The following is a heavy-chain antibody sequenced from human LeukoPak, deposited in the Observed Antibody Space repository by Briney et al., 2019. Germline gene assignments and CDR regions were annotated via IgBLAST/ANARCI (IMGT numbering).Heavy chain of an antibody. V-gene: IGHV4-61*09. CDR1: GGSISNNDYY. CDR2: IYSSGST. D-gene: IGHD6-13*01. CDR3: ATTPRYSSIAFDF. Sequence: PSETLSLTRTVSGGSISNNDYYWSWVRQPAGRGLEWLGHIYSSGSTSYNPSLKSRVTISADTSENQFSLKLSSVTAADTAVYFCATTPRYSSIAFDFWGQGTLVTVSS. J-gene: IGHJ4*02.